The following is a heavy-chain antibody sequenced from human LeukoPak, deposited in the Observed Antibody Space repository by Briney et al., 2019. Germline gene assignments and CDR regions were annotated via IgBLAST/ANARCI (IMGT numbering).Heavy chain of an antibody. J-gene: IGHJ4*02. V-gene: IGHV3-66*01. Sequence: PGGSLRLSCAASGFTVSSNYMSWVRQAPGKGLEWVSLILGSGDTRYADSVKGRFTISRDNAKNSLYLQMNSLRAEDTAVYYCARWYDSSGYYWEPFDYWGQGTLVTVSS. D-gene: IGHD3-22*01. CDR3: ARWYDSSGYYWEPFDY. CDR2: ILGSGDT. CDR1: GFTVSSNY.